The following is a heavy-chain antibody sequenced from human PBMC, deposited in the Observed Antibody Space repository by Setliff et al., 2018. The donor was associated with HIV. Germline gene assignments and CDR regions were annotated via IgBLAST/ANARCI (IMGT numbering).Heavy chain of an antibody. Sequence: GGSLRLSCLVSGFKYSDWSMNWVRQAPGKGLEWVSYIRSGGGAIFYADSVKGRFSISRDDAKNSLYLQMDNLTVDDTAVYFCARGRCSDAACFFDYWGQGTLVTVSS. CDR2: IRSGGGAI. J-gene: IGHJ4*02. V-gene: IGHV3-48*04. D-gene: IGHD3-16*01. CDR1: GFKYSDWS. CDR3: ARGRCSDAACFFDY.